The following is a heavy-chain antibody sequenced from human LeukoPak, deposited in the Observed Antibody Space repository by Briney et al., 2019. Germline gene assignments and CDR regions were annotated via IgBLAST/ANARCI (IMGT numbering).Heavy chain of an antibody. CDR2: IRSSGGST. CDR3: AKEVRESAWYYFDY. CDR1: GFTFSSYA. D-gene: IGHD3-10*01. J-gene: IGHJ4*02. V-gene: IGHV3-23*01. Sequence: DGSLTLSCAASGFTFSSYAMSWVRQAPGKGLEWVSGIRSSGGSTYYSDSVKGRFTISRDNSKNTLYLQMNSLRAEDTAVYYCAKEVRESAWYYFDYWGQGTMVAVSS.